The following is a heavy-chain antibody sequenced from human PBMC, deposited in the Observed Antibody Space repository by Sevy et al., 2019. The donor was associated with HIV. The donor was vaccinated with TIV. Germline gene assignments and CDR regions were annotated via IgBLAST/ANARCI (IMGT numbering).Heavy chain of an antibody. Sequence: GESLKISCKGSGYSFANYWIGWVRQMPGKGLEWMGIIHPGDSDTRYSLSFQGQVPMSANKSISTAYLQWNSLKASGTAMYYCATFAYGDYVGYFDFWGQGSLVTVSS. J-gene: IGHJ4*02. V-gene: IGHV5-51*01. CDR3: ATFAYGDYVGYFDF. CDR1: GYSFANYW. CDR2: IHPGDSDT. D-gene: IGHD4-17*01.